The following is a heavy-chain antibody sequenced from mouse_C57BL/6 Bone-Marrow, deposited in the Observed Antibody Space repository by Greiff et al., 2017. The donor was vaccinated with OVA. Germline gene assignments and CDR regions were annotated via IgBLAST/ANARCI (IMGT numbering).Heavy chain of an antibody. CDR3: ARGDYGNSYCYFDV. CDR2: IYPRSGNT. J-gene: IGHJ1*03. Sequence: QVQLQQSGAELARPGASVKLSCKASGYTFTSYGISWVKQSTGQGLEWIGEIYPRSGNTYYNEKFKGKATLTADKSSSTAYMELRSLTSEDSAVYVCARGDYGNSYCYFDVWGTGTTVTVSS. CDR1: GYTFTSYG. D-gene: IGHD2-1*01. V-gene: IGHV1-81*01.